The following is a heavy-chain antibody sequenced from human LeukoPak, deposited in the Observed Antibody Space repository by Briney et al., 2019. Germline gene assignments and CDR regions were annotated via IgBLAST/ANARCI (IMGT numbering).Heavy chain of an antibody. D-gene: IGHD4-17*01. CDR1: GGSISSYY. V-gene: IGHV4-59*08. CDR2: IYYSGST. J-gene: IGHJ4*02. CDR3: ARHPLTTAHYFDY. Sequence: SETLSLTCTVSGGSISSYYWSWIRQPPGKGLEWIGYIYYSGSTNYNPSLKSRVTISVDTSKNQFSLKLSSVTAADTAVYYCARHPLTTAHYFDYWGQGTLVTVSS.